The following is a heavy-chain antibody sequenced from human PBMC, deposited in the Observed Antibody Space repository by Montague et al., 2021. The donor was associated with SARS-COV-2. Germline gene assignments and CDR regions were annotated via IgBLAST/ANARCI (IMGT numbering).Heavy chain of an antibody. V-gene: IGHV4-34*01. CDR3: ALPLGGARFDP. J-gene: IGHJ5*02. Sequence: SETLSLTCAVYGGSFSGYYWSWVRQAPGKGLEWIGEIYHSGTTNYKPSLPSRVTISVDKSRNHLSLNLRSVTAADTAMYYCALPLGGARFDPWGQGILVTVSS. CDR1: GGSFSGYY. CDR2: IYHSGTT. D-gene: IGHD1-26*01.